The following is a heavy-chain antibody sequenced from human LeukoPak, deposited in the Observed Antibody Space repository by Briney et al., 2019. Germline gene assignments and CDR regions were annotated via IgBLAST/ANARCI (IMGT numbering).Heavy chain of an antibody. D-gene: IGHD3-16*01. CDR2: IHYSGRP. CDR1: GGSISGHY. J-gene: IGHJ6*02. V-gene: IGHV4-59*11. Sequence: PSETLSLTCTVSGGSISGHYWTWIRQPPGKGLEWIGQIHYSGRPDYNPSLKSRVTISVDTSKNQLSLKVTSVTGADTAVYYCARFGVDYDMDVWGQGATVTVSS. CDR3: ARFGVDYDMDV.